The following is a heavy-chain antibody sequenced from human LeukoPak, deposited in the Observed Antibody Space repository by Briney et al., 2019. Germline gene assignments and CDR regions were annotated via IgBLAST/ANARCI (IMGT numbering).Heavy chain of an antibody. Sequence: PSETLSLTCAVYGGSFSGYYWSWIRQPPGKGLEWIGEINHSGSTNYNPSLKSRVTISVDTSKNQFSLKLSSVTAADTAVYYCARGYTGRFDPWGQGTLVTVSS. CDR3: ARGYTGRFDP. CDR1: GGSFSGYY. CDR2: INHSGST. V-gene: IGHV4-34*01. D-gene: IGHD2-2*02. J-gene: IGHJ5*02.